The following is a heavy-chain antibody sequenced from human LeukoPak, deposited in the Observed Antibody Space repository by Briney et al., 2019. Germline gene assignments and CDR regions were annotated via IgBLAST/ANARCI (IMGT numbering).Heavy chain of an antibody. D-gene: IGHD3-10*01. Sequence: GGSLRLSCAASGFSLYSYAVNWVRQAPGKGLEWVSSISSSSRYIFYADSVKGRFTISRDNAKNSLYLQMNSLRAEDTAVYYCARDRGSSFDYWGQGTLVTVSS. CDR2: ISSSSRYI. V-gene: IGHV3-21*01. CDR3: ARDRGSSFDY. CDR1: GFSLYSYA. J-gene: IGHJ4*02.